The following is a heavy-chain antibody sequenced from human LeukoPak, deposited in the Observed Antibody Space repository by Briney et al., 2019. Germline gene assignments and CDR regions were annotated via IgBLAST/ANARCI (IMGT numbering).Heavy chain of an antibody. V-gene: IGHV4-59*01. CDR1: GGSISRYY. CDR3: ARALHGDWFDP. J-gene: IGHJ5*02. D-gene: IGHD3-16*01. Sequence: SETLSLTCTVSGGSISRYYWSWIQQPPGKGLEWIGYIYYSGSTNYNPSLKSRVTISVDTYKNQFSLKLSSVTAADTAVYYCARALHGDWFDPWGQGTLVTVSS. CDR2: IYYSGST.